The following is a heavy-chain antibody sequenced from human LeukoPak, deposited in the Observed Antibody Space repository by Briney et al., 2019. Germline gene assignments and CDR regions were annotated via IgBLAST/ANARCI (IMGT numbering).Heavy chain of an antibody. J-gene: IGHJ4*02. V-gene: IGHV3-7*01. CDR2: IMEDGSQK. CDR3: VRGGSYFDN. CDR1: GFTFNTYW. Sequence: GGSLRLSCAASGFTFNTYWMSWVRQAPGKGLEWLANIMEDGSQKYSVDSVKGRFTISRDSAKNSLFLQMNSLRAEDTAVYYCVRGGSYFDNWGQGTLVTVSS.